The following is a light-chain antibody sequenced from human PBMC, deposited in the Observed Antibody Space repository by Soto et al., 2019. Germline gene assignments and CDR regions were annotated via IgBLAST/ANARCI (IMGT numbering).Light chain of an antibody. J-gene: IGLJ1*01. CDR3: TSYAGSNNLKV. CDR1: SSDVGGYNY. V-gene: IGLV2-8*01. CDR2: EVS. Sequence: QSLLTQPPSASGSPGQSVTISCTGTSSDVGGYNYVSWYQQHPGKAPKLMIYEVSKRPSGVPDRFSGSKSGNTASLTVSGLQAEDEADYYWTSYAGSNNLKVFGTGTMVTDL.